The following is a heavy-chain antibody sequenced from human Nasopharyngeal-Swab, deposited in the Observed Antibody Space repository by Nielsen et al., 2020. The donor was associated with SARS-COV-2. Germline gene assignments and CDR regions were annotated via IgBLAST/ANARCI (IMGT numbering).Heavy chain of an antibody. Sequence: WIRQPPGKGLEWIGSIYHSGSTYYNPPLKSRVTISVDTSKNQFSLKLSSVTAADTAVYYCARVSVMYNWKGVVDYWGQGTLVTVSS. CDR3: ARVSVMYNWKGVVDY. CDR2: IYHSGST. J-gene: IGHJ4*02. D-gene: IGHD1-20*01. V-gene: IGHV4-38-2*02.